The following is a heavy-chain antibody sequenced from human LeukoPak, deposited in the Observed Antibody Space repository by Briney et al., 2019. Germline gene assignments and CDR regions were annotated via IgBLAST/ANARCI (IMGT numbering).Heavy chain of an antibody. V-gene: IGHV4-61*02. J-gene: IGHJ3*02. Sequence: PSQTLSLTCTVSGGSISSGSYYWSWIRQPAGKGLEWIGRIYTSGSTNYNPSLKSRVTMSVDTSKNQFSLKLSSVTAADTAVYYCARDSWGDLPQAFDIWGQGTMVTVSS. CDR2: IYTSGST. CDR1: GGSISSGSYY. D-gene: IGHD2-21*02. CDR3: ARDSWGDLPQAFDI.